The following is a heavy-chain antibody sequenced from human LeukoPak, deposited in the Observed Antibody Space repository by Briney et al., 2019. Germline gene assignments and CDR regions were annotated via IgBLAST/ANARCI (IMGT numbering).Heavy chain of an antibody. CDR2: IYPGDSDT. CDR1: GYSFTSYW. CDR3: ARGGYCSSTSCQGGNWFDP. D-gene: IGHD2-2*01. V-gene: IGHV5-51*01. J-gene: IGHJ5*02. Sequence: GESLKISCKGSGYSFTSYWIGWVRQMPGKGLEWMGIIYPGDSDTRYSPSFQGQVTISADKSTSTAYLQWSSLKASDTAMYYCARGGYCSSTSCQGGNWFDPWGQGTLVTVSS.